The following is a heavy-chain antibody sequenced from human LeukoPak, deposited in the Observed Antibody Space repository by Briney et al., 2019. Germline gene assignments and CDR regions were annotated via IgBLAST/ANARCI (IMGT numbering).Heavy chain of an antibody. J-gene: IGHJ4*02. CDR3: AKSGYNRFDY. CDR1: GFTFSSYA. V-gene: IGHV3-30*04. Sequence: GGSLRLSCEVSGFTFSSYAMHCVRQAPGKGLEWVAVISSDGSKKDYADSVKGRFTISRDNSKNTLYLQMNSLRAEDTAVYYCAKSGYNRFDYWGQGTLVTVSS. CDR2: ISSDGSKK. D-gene: IGHD5-24*01.